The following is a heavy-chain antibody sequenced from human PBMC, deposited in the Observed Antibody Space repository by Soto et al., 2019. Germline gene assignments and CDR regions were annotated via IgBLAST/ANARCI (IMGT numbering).Heavy chain of an antibody. Sequence: QVQMQESGPGLVKPSETLSLTCTVSGASISSYYWSWIRQPPGKGLEWIGYIYYSGSTNYNPSLKSRVTISIDTSKNQFSLKLSSVTAADTAVYYCARLGQGADSTDYWGQGTLVTVSS. CDR3: ARLGQGADSTDY. J-gene: IGHJ4*02. D-gene: IGHD2-21*02. V-gene: IGHV4-59*08. CDR2: IYYSGST. CDR1: GASISSYY.